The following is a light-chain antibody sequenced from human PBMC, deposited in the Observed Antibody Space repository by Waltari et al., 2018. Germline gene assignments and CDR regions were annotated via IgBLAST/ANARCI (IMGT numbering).Light chain of an antibody. CDR2: DTS. Sequence: GLTQSPTILPCFPGERAPLPSRASPFVTNYFAWYQKKPGQAPRLLIYDTSNRATGIPARFSGSGFGTDFTLTISSLEPEDFAVYYCQQRRDWPLTFGGGTKVEIK. CDR1: PFVTNY. CDR3: QQRRDWPLT. J-gene: IGKJ4*01. V-gene: IGKV3-11*01.